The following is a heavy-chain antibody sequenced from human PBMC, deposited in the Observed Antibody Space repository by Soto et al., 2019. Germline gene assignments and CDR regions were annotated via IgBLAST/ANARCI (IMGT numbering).Heavy chain of an antibody. J-gene: IGHJ4*02. D-gene: IGHD3-10*01. CDR2: VKSKAHDGSST. Sequence: GGSLRLSCAASGFTFSNAWINWVRQAPGKGQEWVGRVKSKAHDGSSTSYADSVKGRLTISRDNAKNTLYLQVNSLRAEDTAVYYCAGGGVAGAGTYYNDYWGRGTLVTVSS. CDR3: AGGGVAGAGTYYNDY. CDR1: GFTFSNAW. V-gene: IGHV3-74*01.